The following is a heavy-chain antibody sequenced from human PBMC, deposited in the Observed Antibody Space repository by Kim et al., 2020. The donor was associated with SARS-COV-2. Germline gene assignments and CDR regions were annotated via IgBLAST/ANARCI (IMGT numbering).Heavy chain of an antibody. CDR2: IYYRGNT. CDR3: VGSNDYYYHMDV. D-gene: IGHD4-4*01. CDR1: RGPISSYH. J-gene: IGHJ6*02. Sequence: SETLSLTCTVSRGPISSYHWSWVRQPPGKGLEWIGSIYYRGNTNYNPSLRSRPTISVNTSKNQVSLKLGSGTAADTAVFYCVGSNDYYYHMDVWGQGTTVTVSS. V-gene: IGHV4-59*01.